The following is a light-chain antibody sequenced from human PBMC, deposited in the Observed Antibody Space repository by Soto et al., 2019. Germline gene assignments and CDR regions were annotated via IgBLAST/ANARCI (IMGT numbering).Light chain of an antibody. CDR2: DVS. CDR1: SSDVGGYNY. J-gene: IGLJ1*01. CDR3: RSYTTSSTYV. V-gene: IGLV2-14*03. Sequence: QAVLTQPASVSGSPGQWITVSCTGTSSDVGGYNYVSWFQQHPGKAPKLMIYDVSNRPSGISNRFSGSKSGNTASLTISGLQVEDEADYYCRSYTTSSTYVFGAGTKVTV.